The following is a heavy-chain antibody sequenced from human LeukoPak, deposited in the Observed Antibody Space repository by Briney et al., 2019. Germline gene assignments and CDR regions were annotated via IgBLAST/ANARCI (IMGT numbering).Heavy chain of an antibody. V-gene: IGHV4-39*01. Sequence: PSETLSLTCTVSGGSISISNYYWGWIRQPPGKGLQWIGSIYYSDSGKMYYNPSLKNRVTISADTSKNQFSLKVSSVTAADTAVYYCARRPPALGAFDIWGQGTMVSVSS. J-gene: IGHJ3*02. CDR2: IYYSDSGKM. CDR3: ARRPPALGAFDI. CDR1: GGSISISNYY.